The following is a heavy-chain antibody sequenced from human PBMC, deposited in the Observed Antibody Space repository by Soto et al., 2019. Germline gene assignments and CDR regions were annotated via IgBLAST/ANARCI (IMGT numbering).Heavy chain of an antibody. Sequence: GGSLRLSCAASGFTFSSYAMSWVRQAPGKGLEWVSAISGSGGSTYYADSVKGRFTISRDNSKNTLYLQMNSLRAEDTAVYYCAKVILHLGELSAIDYWGQGTLVTVSS. V-gene: IGHV3-23*01. CDR2: ISGSGGST. CDR1: GFTFSSYA. CDR3: AKVILHLGELSAIDY. D-gene: IGHD3-16*02. J-gene: IGHJ4*02.